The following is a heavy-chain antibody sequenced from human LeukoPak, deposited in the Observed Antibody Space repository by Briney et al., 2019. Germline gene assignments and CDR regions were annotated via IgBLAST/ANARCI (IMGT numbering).Heavy chain of an antibody. CDR3: ARDLTHRRNYDSSGYQIVPAF. V-gene: IGHV1-46*01. J-gene: IGHJ4*02. D-gene: IGHD3-22*01. CDR2: ISPSGGST. Sequence: GASVKLSCKAFGYTFTGYWMHWVRQAPGQGPEWMGVISPSGGSTIYAQKFKGRVTLTRDMSTSTDYLELSSLRSEDTAVYYCARDLTHRRNYDSSGYQIVPAFWGQGTLVTVSS. CDR1: GYTFTGYW.